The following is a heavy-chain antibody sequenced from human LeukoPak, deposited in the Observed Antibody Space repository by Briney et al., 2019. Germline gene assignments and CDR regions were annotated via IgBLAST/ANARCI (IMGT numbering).Heavy chain of an antibody. D-gene: IGHD6-13*01. J-gene: IGHJ4*02. CDR1: GFTFSSYS. V-gene: IGHV3-21*01. CDR3: ARVSAAAGTDTD. CDR2: ISSSSYI. Sequence: GGSLRLSCAASGFTFSSYSMNWVRQAPGKGLEWVSSISSSSYIYYADSVKGRFTISRDNAKNSLYLQMNSLRAEDTAVYYCARVSAAAGTDTDWGQGTLVTVSS.